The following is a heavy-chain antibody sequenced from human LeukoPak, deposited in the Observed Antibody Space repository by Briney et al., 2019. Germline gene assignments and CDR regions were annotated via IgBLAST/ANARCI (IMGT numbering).Heavy chain of an antibody. J-gene: IGHJ4*02. D-gene: IGHD2-15*01. V-gene: IGHV3-23*01. Sequence: AGGSLRLSCAASGFTFSTYAMTWVRQAPGKGLEWVSVISGSGGSTYYADSVKGRFTLSRDNSKNTLYLQMNSLRAGDTAVYYCAKSIGGVVVVAADYWGQGTLVTVSS. CDR1: GFTFSTYA. CDR3: AKSIGGVVVVAADY. CDR2: ISGSGGST.